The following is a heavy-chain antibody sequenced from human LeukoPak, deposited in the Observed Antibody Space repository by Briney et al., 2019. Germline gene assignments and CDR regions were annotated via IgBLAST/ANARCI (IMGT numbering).Heavy chain of an antibody. Sequence: GRSLRLSCAASGFTFDDYAMHWVRQAPGKGLEWVSGISWNSGSIGYADSVKGRFTISRDNAKNSLYLQMDSLRAEDTALYYCAKDGQPTVTTVDYWGQGTLVTVSS. V-gene: IGHV3-9*01. CDR3: AKDGQPTVTTVDY. D-gene: IGHD4-17*01. CDR2: ISWNSGSI. J-gene: IGHJ4*02. CDR1: GFTFDDYA.